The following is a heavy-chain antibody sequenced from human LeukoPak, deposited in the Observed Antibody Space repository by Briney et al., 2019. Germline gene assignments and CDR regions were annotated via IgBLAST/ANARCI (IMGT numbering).Heavy chain of an antibody. D-gene: IGHD6-19*01. CDR3: ASASYSSGWFQNAYFDY. CDR1: GGSISSNSYY. J-gene: IGHJ4*02. CDR2: IYSSGTI. V-gene: IGHV4-61*02. Sequence: SETLSLTCAVSGGSISSNSYYWSWIRQPAGKGLEWIGRIYSSGTITYNPSLKSRVTMSVDTSKNQFSLKLSSVTAADTAVYYWASASYSSGWFQNAYFDYWGQGTLVTVSS.